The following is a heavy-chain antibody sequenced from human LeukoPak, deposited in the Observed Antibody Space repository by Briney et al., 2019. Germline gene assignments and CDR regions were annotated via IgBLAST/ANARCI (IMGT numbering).Heavy chain of an antibody. CDR1: GYTFTSYG. Sequence: GASVKVSCKASGYTFTSYGISWVRQAPGQGLEWMGWISAYNGNTNYAQKFQGRVTMTRDTSISTAYMELSRLRSDDTAVYYCAREYGSGSYFFDYWGQGTLVTVSS. J-gene: IGHJ4*02. CDR3: AREYGSGSYFFDY. D-gene: IGHD3-10*01. CDR2: ISAYNGNT. V-gene: IGHV1-18*01.